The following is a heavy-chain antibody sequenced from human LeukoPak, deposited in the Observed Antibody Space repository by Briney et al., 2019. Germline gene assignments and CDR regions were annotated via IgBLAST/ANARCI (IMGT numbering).Heavy chain of an antibody. J-gene: IGHJ5*02. CDR3: ARGLDYGGDH. D-gene: IGHD4-23*01. CDR1: GYTFTSYA. CDR2: INPGNGNT. V-gene: IGHV1-3*01. Sequence: ASVKVSCKASGYTFTSYAMHWVRQAPGQRLEWMGWINPGNGNTKYSQNFQGRVTITRDTSASTAYMELSSLRSEDTAVHYCARGLDYGGDHWGQGTLVTVSS.